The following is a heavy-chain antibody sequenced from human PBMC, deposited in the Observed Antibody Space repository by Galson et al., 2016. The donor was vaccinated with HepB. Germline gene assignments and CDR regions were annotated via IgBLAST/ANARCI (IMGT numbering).Heavy chain of an antibody. CDR1: GFTFSTYT. CDR2: ISIGSSYI. CDR3: ARDQNYYDTNEYDY. Sequence: SLRLSCAASGFTFSTYTMNWVRQAPGKGLEWVSSISIGSSYIYYADSVKGRFTVSRDNSKNTLYLQVNRLRAEDTAVYYCARDQNYYDTNEYDYWGQGTLVTVSS. D-gene: IGHD3-22*01. J-gene: IGHJ4*02. V-gene: IGHV3-21*01.